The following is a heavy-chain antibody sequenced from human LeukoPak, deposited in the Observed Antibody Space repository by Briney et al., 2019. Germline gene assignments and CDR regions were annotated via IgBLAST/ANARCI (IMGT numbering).Heavy chain of an antibody. J-gene: IGHJ5*02. V-gene: IGHV1-69*06. CDR1: GGTFSSYA. CDR2: IIPIFGTA. Sequence: EASVNVSCKASGGTFSSYAISWVRQAPGQGLEWMGGIIPIFGTANYAQKFQGRVTITADKSTSTAYMELSSLRSEDTAVYYCARGGVAAAGSVWFDPWGQGTLVTVSS. D-gene: IGHD6-13*01. CDR3: ARGGVAAAGSVWFDP.